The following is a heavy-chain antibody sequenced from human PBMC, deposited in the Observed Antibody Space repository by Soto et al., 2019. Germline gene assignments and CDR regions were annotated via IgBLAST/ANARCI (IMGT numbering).Heavy chain of an antibody. CDR3: GYFYGGNSGEAFDI. D-gene: IGHD4-17*01. CDR2: INPSGGST. V-gene: IGHV1-46*01. Sequence: ASVKVSCTASVYTFTSYYMHWVRQAPRQGLEWMGIINPSGGSTSYAQKFQGRVTMTRDTSTSTVYMELSSLRSEDTAVYYCGYFYGGNSGEAFDIWGEGTMVTVSS. CDR1: VYTFTSYY. J-gene: IGHJ3*02.